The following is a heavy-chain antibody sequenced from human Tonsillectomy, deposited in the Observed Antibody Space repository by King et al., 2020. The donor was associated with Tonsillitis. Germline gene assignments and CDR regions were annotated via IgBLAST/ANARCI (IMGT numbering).Heavy chain of an antibody. CDR1: GFTFSSYW. J-gene: IGHJ3*02. CDR2: IKSDGSST. CDR3: TRVRTVGFDAFDI. D-gene: IGHD1/OR15-1a*01. Sequence: VQLVESGGGLVQPGGSLRLSCAASGFTFSSYWMHWVRQAPGEGLVWVSRIKSDGSSTSYADSVKGRFTISRDNAKNTLYLQMNSLRAEDTAVYFCTRVRTVGFDAFDIWGQGTMVTVSS. V-gene: IGHV3-74*01.